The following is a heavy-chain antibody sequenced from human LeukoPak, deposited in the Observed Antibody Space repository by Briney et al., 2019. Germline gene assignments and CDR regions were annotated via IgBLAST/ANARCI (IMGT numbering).Heavy chain of an antibody. CDR3: ARELRN. Sequence: SETLSLTCTVSGGSISSYYWSWIRQPPGKGLEWIGYIYYSGSTNSNPSLKSRATISVDTSKNQFTLKLSSVTAADTAVYYCARELRNWGQGTLVTVSS. CDR2: IYYSGST. CDR1: GGSISSYY. V-gene: IGHV4-59*01. J-gene: IGHJ4*02.